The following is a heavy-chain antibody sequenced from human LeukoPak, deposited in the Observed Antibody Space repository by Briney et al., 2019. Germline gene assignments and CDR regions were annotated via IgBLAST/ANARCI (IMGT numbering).Heavy chain of an antibody. Sequence: AASVKVSCKASGGTFSSYAISWVRQAPGQGLEWMGGIIPIFGTANYAQKFQSRVTITADESTSTAYMELSSLRSEDTAVYYCARGRGGELPGYWGQGTLVTVSS. V-gene: IGHV1-69*01. CDR1: GGTFSSYA. CDR2: IIPIFGTA. CDR3: ARGRGGELPGY. D-gene: IGHD1-26*01. J-gene: IGHJ4*02.